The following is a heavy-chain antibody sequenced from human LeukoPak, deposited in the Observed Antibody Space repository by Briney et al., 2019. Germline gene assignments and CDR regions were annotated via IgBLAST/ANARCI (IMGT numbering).Heavy chain of an antibody. V-gene: IGHV3-30*04. Sequence: GGSLRLSCAASGFTFSSHAMHWVRQAPGKGLEWVAMISYDGSNKYYADSVKGRSTISRDNSKNTLYLQMNSLRAEDTAVYYCARGAYYFDSSGYSGAFDTWGQGTMVTVSS. CDR1: GFTFSSHA. CDR2: ISYDGSNK. J-gene: IGHJ3*02. D-gene: IGHD3-22*01. CDR3: ARGAYYFDSSGYSGAFDT.